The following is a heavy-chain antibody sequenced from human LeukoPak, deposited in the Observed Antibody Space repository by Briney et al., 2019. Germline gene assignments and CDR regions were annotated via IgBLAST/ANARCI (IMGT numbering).Heavy chain of an antibody. D-gene: IGHD3-10*01. CDR3: VRNYFDWYFDL. CDR2: TNQDGSEK. Sequence: GGSLRLSCAVSGSSPSSFWINCLRQAPGKGLEWVANTNQDGSEKYYVDSVKGRFIISRDNAKNSLYLQMNSLRAEDTAVFYGVRNYFDWYFDLWGPGTLVSVSS. CDR1: GSSPSSFW. V-gene: IGHV3-7*01. J-gene: IGHJ2*01.